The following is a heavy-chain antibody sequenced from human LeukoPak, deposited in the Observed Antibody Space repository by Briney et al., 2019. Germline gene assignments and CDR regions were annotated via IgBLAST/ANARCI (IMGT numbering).Heavy chain of an antibody. Sequence: GGSLRLSCAASGFTFSNYWIHWVRQAPGKGLVWVSRIDNAGSITTYADSVKGRFTISRDNAKNTLYLQMSSLRVEDTAVYYCARGGRVVHGVDVWGQGTTVTVSS. D-gene: IGHD6-6*01. CDR2: IDNAGSIT. V-gene: IGHV3-74*03. J-gene: IGHJ6*02. CDR1: GFTFSNYW. CDR3: ARGGRVVHGVDV.